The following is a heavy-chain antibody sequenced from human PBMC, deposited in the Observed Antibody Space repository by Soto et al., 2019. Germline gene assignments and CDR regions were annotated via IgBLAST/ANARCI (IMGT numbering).Heavy chain of an antibody. D-gene: IGHD3-3*01. Sequence: SETLSLTCAVSGGSVNSENYFWSWIRQPPGKRLEWIGYTHYSGSTNYNPSLESRVTISADTSKNQFSLELSSVTAADTAVYYCARTYYDFWSGYPTKYYFDYWGQGTLVTVSS. CDR3: ARTYYDFWSGYPTKYYFDY. J-gene: IGHJ4*02. V-gene: IGHV4-61*01. CDR1: GGSVNSENYF. CDR2: THYSGST.